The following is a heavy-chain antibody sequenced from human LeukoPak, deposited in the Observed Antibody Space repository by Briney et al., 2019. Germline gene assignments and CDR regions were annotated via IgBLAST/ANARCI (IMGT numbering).Heavy chain of an antibody. CDR1: GGSISSYY. Sequence: KSSETLSLTCTVSGGSISSYYWSWIRQPPGKGLEWIGHIYYSGSTNYNPSLKSRVTISVDTSKNQFSLKLSSVTAADTAVYYCARGPSSVNVDYWGQGTLVTVSS. J-gene: IGHJ4*02. CDR2: IYYSGST. CDR3: ARGPSSVNVDY. V-gene: IGHV4-59*08. D-gene: IGHD3-22*01.